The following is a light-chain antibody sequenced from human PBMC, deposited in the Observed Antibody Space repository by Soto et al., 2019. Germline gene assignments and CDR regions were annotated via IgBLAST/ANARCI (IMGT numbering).Light chain of an antibody. CDR3: QQANSFPLT. V-gene: IGKV1D-12*01. CDR2: TTS. J-gene: IGKJ4*01. CDR1: QGMNNW. Sequence: DIQMTQSPSSVSASVGDRVPITCRASQGMNNWLAWYQQKPGEPPKLLIYTTSNLQSGVPSRFSGSGSGTDFTLTISSLQPEDFATYYCQQANSFPLTFGGGTKVEI.